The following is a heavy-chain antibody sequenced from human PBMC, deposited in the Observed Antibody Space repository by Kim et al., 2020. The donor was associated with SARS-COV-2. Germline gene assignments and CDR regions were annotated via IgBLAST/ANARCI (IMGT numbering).Heavy chain of an antibody. CDR1: GYTFDTYA. D-gene: IGHD3-10*01. J-gene: IGHJ5*02. CDR3: AREGSGSYNWLDP. CDR2: INGGNGNT. Sequence: ASVKVSCKASGYTFDTYALYWVRQAPGQKFEWMGWINGGNGNTRYSQSFQGRVTITRDTSATTAYMELSSLTSKDTAVYYCAREGSGSYNWLDPWGQGTLVTVS. V-gene: IGHV1-3*01.